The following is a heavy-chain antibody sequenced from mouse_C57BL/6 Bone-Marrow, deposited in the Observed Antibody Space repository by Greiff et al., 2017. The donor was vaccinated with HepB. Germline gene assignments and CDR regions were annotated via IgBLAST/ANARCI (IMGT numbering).Heavy chain of an antibody. CDR2: INSDGSST. CDR1: GFTFSDYY. Sequence: EVKLVESEGGLVQPGSSMKLSCTASGFTFSDYYMAWVRQVPEKGLEWVANINSDGSSTYYLDSLKSRFIISRDNAKNILYLQMSSLKSEDTATYYCARETYGSSYDWYFDVWGTGTTVTVSS. D-gene: IGHD1-1*01. CDR3: ARETYGSSYDWYFDV. J-gene: IGHJ1*03. V-gene: IGHV5-16*01.